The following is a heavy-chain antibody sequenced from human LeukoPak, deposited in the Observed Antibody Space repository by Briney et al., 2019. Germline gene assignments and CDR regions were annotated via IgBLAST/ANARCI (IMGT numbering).Heavy chain of an antibody. J-gene: IGHJ5*02. V-gene: IGHV5-51*01. CDR3: ARRHCSSTSCYSQYNWFDP. D-gene: IGHD2-2*01. CDR2: IYPGDSDI. Sequence: GESLKISCKGSGYSFTSYWIGWVRQMPGKGLEWMGIIYPGDSDIRYSPSFQGQVTISVDKSISTAYLQWSSLKASDTAMYYCARRHCSSTSCYSQYNWFDPWGQGTLVTVSS. CDR1: GYSFTSYW.